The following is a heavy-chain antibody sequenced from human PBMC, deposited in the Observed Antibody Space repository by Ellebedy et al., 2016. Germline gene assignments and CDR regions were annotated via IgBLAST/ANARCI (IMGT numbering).Heavy chain of an antibody. CDR3: AKGGWFGEYGGYFDY. Sequence: GGSLRLSXAASGFTFSSYAMSWVRQAPGKGLEWVSAISGSGGSTYYADSVKGRFTISRDNSKNTLYLQMNSLRAEDTAVYYCAKGGWFGEYGGYFDYWGQGTLVTVSS. J-gene: IGHJ4*02. CDR1: GFTFSSYA. CDR2: ISGSGGST. D-gene: IGHD3-10*01. V-gene: IGHV3-23*01.